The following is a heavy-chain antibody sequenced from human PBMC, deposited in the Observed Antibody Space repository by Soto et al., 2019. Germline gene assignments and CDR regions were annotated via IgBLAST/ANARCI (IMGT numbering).Heavy chain of an antibody. CDR1: GGSFSGYY. V-gene: IGHV4-34*01. CDR3: ARAIAAREYNWFDP. J-gene: IGHJ5*02. Sequence: QVQLQQWGAGLLKPSETLSLTCAVYGGSFSGYYWSWIRQPPGKGLEWIGEINHSGSTNYNPSLKSRVTISVDTSKNQFSLKLSSVTAADTAVYYCARAIAAREYNWFDPWGQGTLVTVSS. CDR2: INHSGST. D-gene: IGHD6-6*01.